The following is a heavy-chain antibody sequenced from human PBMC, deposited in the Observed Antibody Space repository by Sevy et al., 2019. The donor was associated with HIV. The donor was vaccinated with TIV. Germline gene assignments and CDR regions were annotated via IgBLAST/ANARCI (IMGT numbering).Heavy chain of an antibody. J-gene: IGHJ6*01. Sequence: SETLSLTCSVYYGSFSDHYWSWIRQPPGEGLEWIAEINPRGSNVYNSSLKSRILISVDTSRNRFSLAMNSVTAADTAIYYCARGKNICHVLDLWGQGTPVTVSS. CDR2: INPRGSN. CDR1: YGSFSDHY. D-gene: IGHD3-10*02. V-gene: IGHV4-34*01. CDR3: ARGKNICHVLDL.